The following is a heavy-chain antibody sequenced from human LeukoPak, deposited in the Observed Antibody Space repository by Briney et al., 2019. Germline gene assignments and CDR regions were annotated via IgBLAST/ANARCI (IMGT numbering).Heavy chain of an antibody. V-gene: IGHV3-53*01. CDR1: GYTVSSNY. CDR2: IYGGGNT. CDR3: ARASFYYDARALDP. Sequence: GGSLRLSCVASGYTVSSNYMNWVRQAPGKGLEWVSVIYGGGNTYYADSVKGRFTISGDNSKNTVFLQMNSLRAEDTAVYYCARASFYYDARALDPWGQGALVTVSS. J-gene: IGHJ5*02. D-gene: IGHD3-22*01.